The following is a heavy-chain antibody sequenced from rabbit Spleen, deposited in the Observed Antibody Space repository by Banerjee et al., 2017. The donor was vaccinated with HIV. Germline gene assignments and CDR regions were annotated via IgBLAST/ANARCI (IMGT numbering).Heavy chain of an antibody. CDR2: IRGGSADNT. D-gene: IGHD7-1*01. CDR3: ARDTGTSFSSYGMDL. V-gene: IGHV1S40*01. J-gene: IGHJ6*01. CDR1: GFDFSSSYY. Sequence: QSLEESGGDLVKPGASLTLTCTASGFDFSSSYYMCWVRQAPGKGPEWIACIRGGSADNTYYASWAKGRFTISKASSTTVTLQMTSLTAADTATYFCARDTGTSFSSYGMDLWGQGTLVTVS.